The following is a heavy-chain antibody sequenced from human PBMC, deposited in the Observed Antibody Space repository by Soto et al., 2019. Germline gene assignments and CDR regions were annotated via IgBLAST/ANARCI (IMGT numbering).Heavy chain of an antibody. V-gene: IGHV1-69*13. CDR3: ARGGARSSSWNLPPYYYYYGMDV. CDR2: IIPIFGTA. J-gene: IGHJ6*02. Sequence: SVKVSCKASGGTFSSYAISWVRQAPGQGLEWMGGIIPIFGTANYAQKFRGRVTITADESTSTAYMELSSLRSEDTAVYYCARGGARSSSWNLPPYYYYYGMDVWGQGTTVTVSS. D-gene: IGHD6-13*01. CDR1: GGTFSSYA.